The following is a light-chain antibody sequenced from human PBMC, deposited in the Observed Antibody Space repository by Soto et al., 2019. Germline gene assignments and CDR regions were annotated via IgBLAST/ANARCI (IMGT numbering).Light chain of an antibody. Sequence: EIVMTQAPATLSVSPGERATRSCRASQSVSSNLAWYQQKPGQAPRLLIYGASTRATGIPARFSGSGSGTEFTLTISSLQSEDFAVYYCQQYNSWPPITFGGGTKVEIK. CDR3: QQYNSWPPIT. J-gene: IGKJ4*01. CDR2: GAS. CDR1: QSVSSN. V-gene: IGKV3-15*01.